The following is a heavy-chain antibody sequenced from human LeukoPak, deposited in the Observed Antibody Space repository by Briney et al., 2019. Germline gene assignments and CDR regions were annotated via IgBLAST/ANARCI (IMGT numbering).Heavy chain of an antibody. J-gene: IGHJ5*02. V-gene: IGHV3-30*03. CDR2: ISHDGGAE. CDR3: ARDWGSSGWYNWFDP. D-gene: IGHD3-16*01. Sequence: RSGGSLRLSCAVSGFSIGNHGMHWVRQAPDKGLEWVAMISHDGGAEYYGDSVKGRLTISRDNSENTLYLQMNGLRVEDTAVYYCARDWGSSGWYNWFDPWGQGTLVIVSS. CDR1: GFSIGNHG.